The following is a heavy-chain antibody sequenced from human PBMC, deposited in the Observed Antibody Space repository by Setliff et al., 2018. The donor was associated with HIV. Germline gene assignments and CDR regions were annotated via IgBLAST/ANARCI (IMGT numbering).Heavy chain of an antibody. J-gene: IGHJ5*02. CDR3: ARHFGISYRSPFDP. CDR2: ISPDDSDT. Sequence: PGESLKISCKSSGYVFINYWIGWVRQMPGKGLEWMGIISPDDSDTRYSPSFQGQVTISVDKSTSTAYLQWSSLKASDSAIYYCARHFGISYRSPFDPWGQGTLVTVSS. V-gene: IGHV5-51*01. CDR1: GYVFINYW. D-gene: IGHD3-3*01.